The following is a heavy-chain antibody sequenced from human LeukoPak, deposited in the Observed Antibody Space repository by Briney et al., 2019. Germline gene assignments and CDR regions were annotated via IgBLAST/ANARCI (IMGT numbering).Heavy chain of an antibody. Sequence: SETLSLTCTASGGSISNYFWSWIRQPPGKGLEYIGYIYSGGSTNYNPSLKSRVTISVDTSKNHFSLNLSSVTAADTAVYYCARGGSGSYYFDYWGQGTLVTVSS. V-gene: IGHV4-59*01. CDR2: IYSGGST. J-gene: IGHJ4*02. D-gene: IGHD6-19*01. CDR3: ARGGSGSYYFDY. CDR1: GGSISNYF.